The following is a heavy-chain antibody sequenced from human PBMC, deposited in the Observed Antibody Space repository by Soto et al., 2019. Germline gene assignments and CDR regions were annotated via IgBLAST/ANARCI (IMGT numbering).Heavy chain of an antibody. CDR1: GYSFTNYW. Sequence: PGESLKISCKGFGYSFTNYWIGWARQMPGKGLEWMGIIYPGDSDTRYSPSFQGQVTISVDKSISTAYLQWSSLKASDSAMYYCARSRITGSTWTFDYWGQETLVTVSS. D-gene: IGHD1-20*01. V-gene: IGHV5-51*01. CDR2: IYPGDSDT. J-gene: IGHJ4*02. CDR3: ARSRITGSTWTFDY.